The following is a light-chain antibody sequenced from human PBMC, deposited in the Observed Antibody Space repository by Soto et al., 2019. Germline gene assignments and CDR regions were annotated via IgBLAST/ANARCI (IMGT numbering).Light chain of an antibody. CDR2: DVS. V-gene: IGLV2-14*03. J-gene: IGLJ1*01. CDR1: SSDVSGYNY. Sequence: QSVLTQPASVSGSPGQSLTISCTGTSSDVSGYNYVSWYQHHPGKAPKLMIFDVSNRPSGVSNRFSGSKSGNMASLTISGLQPEDEADYYCSSYTTSNTRQIVFGTGTKVTVL. CDR3: SSYTTSNTRQIV.